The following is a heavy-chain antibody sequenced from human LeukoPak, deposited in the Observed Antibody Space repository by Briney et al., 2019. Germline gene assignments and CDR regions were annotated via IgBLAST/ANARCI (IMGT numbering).Heavy chain of an antibody. D-gene: IGHD6-19*01. CDR3: ARARVAGPIDY. Sequence: SETLSLTCTVSGGSISSYYWSWIRQPPGKGLEWIGYIYYSGSTNYNPSLKSRVTISVVTSKNQFSLKLSSVTAADTAVYYCARARVAGPIDYWGQGTLVTVSS. CDR2: IYYSGST. CDR1: GGSISSYY. J-gene: IGHJ4*02. V-gene: IGHV4-59*01.